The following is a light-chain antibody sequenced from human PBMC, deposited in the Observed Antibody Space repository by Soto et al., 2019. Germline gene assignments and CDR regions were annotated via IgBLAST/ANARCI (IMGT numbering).Light chain of an antibody. CDR3: CSYAGSSTSVV. V-gene: IGLV2-23*02. CDR1: SSDVGSYNL. J-gene: IGLJ2*01. CDR2: EVS. Sequence: QSVLTQPASLSGSPGQSITISCTGTSSDVGSYNLVSWYQQQPGKAPKLMIYEVSKRPSGVSNRFSGSKSGNTASLTISGLQTEDEADYYCCSYAGSSTSVVFGGGTKLTVL.